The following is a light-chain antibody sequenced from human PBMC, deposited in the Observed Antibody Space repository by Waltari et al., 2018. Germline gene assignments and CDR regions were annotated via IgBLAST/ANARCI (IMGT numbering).Light chain of an antibody. V-gene: IGKV2D-29*02. CDR3: LQSMQVPWT. CDR2: EVS. J-gene: IGKJ1*01. CDR1: QSLLHSDGKTY. Sequence: DIVMTQSPLSLSVTPGQPASMSCKSSQSLLHSDGKTYLYWYLQKPGQSPHRLIYEVSKRFSGVPDRFSGSGSGADFTLKISRVEAEDVGVYYCLQSMQVPWTFGQGTKVEVK.